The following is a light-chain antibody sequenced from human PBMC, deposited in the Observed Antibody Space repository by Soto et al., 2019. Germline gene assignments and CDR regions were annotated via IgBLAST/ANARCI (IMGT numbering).Light chain of an antibody. CDR2: DAS. CDR3: QHRSSWPLT. J-gene: IGKJ4*01. V-gene: IGKV3-11*01. CDR1: QSVSNS. Sequence: EIVLTQSPVTLSLSPGERGTLSCSASQSVSNSLAWYQQKPGQAPRLLIYDASNSSTGIPARFSGSGSGTDFTLTISSLVPEDYAVYYCQHRSSWPLTFGGGTKVHIK.